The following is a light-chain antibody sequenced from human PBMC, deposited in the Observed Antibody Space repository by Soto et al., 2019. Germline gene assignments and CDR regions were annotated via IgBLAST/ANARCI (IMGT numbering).Light chain of an antibody. CDR3: QQYGSSEII. CDR1: QSVSSN. CDR2: DIS. V-gene: IGKV3-20*01. Sequence: EIVMTQSPLTLPVTPGGPASISCRSSQSVSSNLAWYQQKPGQAPRLLIYDISSRATGIPDRFSGSVSGTDFTLTITRLEPEDFAVFYCQQYGSSEIIFGQGTRLEIK. J-gene: IGKJ5*01.